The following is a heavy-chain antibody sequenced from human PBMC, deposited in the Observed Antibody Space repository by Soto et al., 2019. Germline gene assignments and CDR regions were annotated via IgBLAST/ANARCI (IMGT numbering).Heavy chain of an antibody. D-gene: IGHD1-26*01. CDR3: ARGMVGFFFQGADGIRYL. V-gene: IGHV3-13*01. Sequence: WVSKAPGKGLEWVSAIGTAGDTYYPGSVKGRFTISRENAKNSLYLQMNSLRAGDTAVYYCARGMVGFFFQGADGIRYL. CDR2: IGTAGDT. J-gene: IGHJ2*01.